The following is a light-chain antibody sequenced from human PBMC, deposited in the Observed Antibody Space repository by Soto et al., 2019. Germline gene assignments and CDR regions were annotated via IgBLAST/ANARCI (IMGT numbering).Light chain of an antibody. CDR1: SSNIGADYD. V-gene: IGLV1-40*01. CDR3: QSYDTSLRASV. CDR2: GNS. J-gene: IGLJ2*01. Sequence: QSVLTQPPSVSGAPGQRVTISCTGSSSNIGADYDVHWYQQLPGTAPKLLIFGNSNRPSGVPDRFSGSKSGTSASLAITGLQAEDEADYYCQSYDTSLRASVFGGGTKRTVL.